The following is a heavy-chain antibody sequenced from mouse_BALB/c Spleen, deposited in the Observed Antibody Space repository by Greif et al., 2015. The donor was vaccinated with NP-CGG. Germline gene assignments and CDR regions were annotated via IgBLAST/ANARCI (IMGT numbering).Heavy chain of an antibody. D-gene: IGHD2-1*01. CDR2: IRNKANGYTT. CDR3: ARAIYYGNYYAMDY. V-gene: IGHV7-3*02. CDR1: GFTFTDYY. Sequence: EVKVVESGGGLVQPGGSLRLSCATSGFTFTDYYMSWVRQPPGKALEWLGFIRNKANGYTTEYSASVKGRFTISRDNSQSILYLQMNTLRAEDSATYYCARAIYYGNYYAMDYWGQGTSVTVSS. J-gene: IGHJ4*01.